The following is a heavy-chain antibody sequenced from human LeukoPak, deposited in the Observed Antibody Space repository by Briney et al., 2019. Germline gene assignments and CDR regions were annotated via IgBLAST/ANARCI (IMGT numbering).Heavy chain of an antibody. J-gene: IGHJ6*02. V-gene: IGHV3-30*04. CDR1: GFTFSSYA. D-gene: IGHD2-2*01. CDR2: ISYDGSNK. CDR3: ARAPIVVVPAADNRTCYYYYYGMDV. Sequence: GGSLRLSRAASGFTFSSYAMHWVRQAPGKGLEWVAVISYDGSNKYYADSVKGRFTISRDNSKNTLYLQMNSLRAEDTAVYYCARAPIVVVPAADNRTCYYYYYGMDVWGQGTTVTVSS.